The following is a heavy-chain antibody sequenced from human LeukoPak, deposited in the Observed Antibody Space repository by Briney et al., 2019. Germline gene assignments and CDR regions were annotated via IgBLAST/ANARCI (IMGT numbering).Heavy chain of an antibody. CDR2: INAGNGNT. V-gene: IGHV1-3*01. J-gene: IGHJ4*02. D-gene: IGHD2-2*01. CDR3: ARDQGRPAAIWLYSSMGLGY. Sequence: GASVKVSCKASGYTFTSYAMHWVRQAPGQRLEWMGWINAGNGNTKYSQKFQGRVTITRDTSASTAYMELSSLRSEDTAVYYCARDQGRPAAIWLYSSMGLGYWGQGTLVTVSS. CDR1: GYTFTSYA.